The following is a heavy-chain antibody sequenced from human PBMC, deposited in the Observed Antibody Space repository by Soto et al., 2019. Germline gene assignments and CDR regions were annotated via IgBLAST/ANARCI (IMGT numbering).Heavy chain of an antibody. Sequence: GASVKVSCKTSGYTFTGHYIHWVRQAPQQGPEWVGEIGPESGATRYAQKFRGRVTMTMDTSITTVYMELKNLSPDDTAVYYCGRGRSGQIVVFYWGREPRSPSPQ. CDR3: GRGRSGQIVVFY. CDR1: GYTFTGHY. J-gene: IGHJ4*02. V-gene: IGHV1-2*02. CDR2: IGPESGAT. D-gene: IGHD1-26*01.